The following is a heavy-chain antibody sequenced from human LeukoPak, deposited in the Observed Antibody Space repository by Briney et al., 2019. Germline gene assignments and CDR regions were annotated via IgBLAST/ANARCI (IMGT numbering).Heavy chain of an antibody. CDR2: ISGSGGST. J-gene: IGHJ3*02. Sequence: PGGSLRLSCAASGFTFDNYGMSWVRQAPGKGLEWVSAISGSGGSTYYADSVKGRFTISRDNSKNTLYLQMNSLRAEDTAVYYCAKSRYNWNEVAFDIWGQGTMVTVSS. CDR3: AKSRYNWNEVAFDI. V-gene: IGHV3-23*01. D-gene: IGHD1-20*01. CDR1: GFTFDNYG.